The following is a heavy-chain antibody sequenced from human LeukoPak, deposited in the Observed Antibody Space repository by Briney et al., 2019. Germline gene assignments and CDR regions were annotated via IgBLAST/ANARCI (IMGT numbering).Heavy chain of an antibody. J-gene: IGHJ6*02. CDR1: GFTFDDYT. D-gene: IGHD4-17*01. V-gene: IGHV3-43*01. CDR3: AKDWERTVTRDPGGMDV. CDR2: ISWDGGST. Sequence: GGSLRLSCAASGFTFDDYTMHWVRQAPGKGLEWVSLISWDGGSTYYADSVKGRFTISRDNSKNTLYLQMNSLRAEDTAVYYCAKDWERTVTRDPGGMDVWGQGTTVTVSS.